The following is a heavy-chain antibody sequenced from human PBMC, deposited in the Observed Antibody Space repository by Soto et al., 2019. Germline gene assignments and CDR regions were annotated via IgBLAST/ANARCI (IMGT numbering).Heavy chain of an antibody. D-gene: IGHD3-10*01. Sequence: PSETLSLTCTVSGGSISSSSYYWGWIRQPPGKRLEWIGSIYYSGSTYYNPSLKSRVTISVDTSKNQFSLKLSSVTAADTAVYYCAIPFQGVRDVWGQGTTVTVSS. CDR1: GGSISSSSYY. CDR3: AIPFQGVRDV. J-gene: IGHJ6*02. CDR2: IYYSGST. V-gene: IGHV4-39*01.